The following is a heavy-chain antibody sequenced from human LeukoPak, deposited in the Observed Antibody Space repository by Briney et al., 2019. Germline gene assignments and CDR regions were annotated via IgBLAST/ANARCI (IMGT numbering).Heavy chain of an antibody. J-gene: IGHJ5*02. CDR2: IYYSGNT. V-gene: IGHV4-30-4*08. CDR1: GGSISSGDYY. D-gene: IGHD2-2*01. Sequence: PSQTLSPTCTVSGGSISSGDYYWSWIRQPPGKGLEWIGYIYYSGNTYYNPSLKSRVTISVDTSKNQFSLKLSSVTAADTAVYYCARGIVVPAAMGFDPWGQGTLVTVSS. CDR3: ARGIVVPAAMGFDP.